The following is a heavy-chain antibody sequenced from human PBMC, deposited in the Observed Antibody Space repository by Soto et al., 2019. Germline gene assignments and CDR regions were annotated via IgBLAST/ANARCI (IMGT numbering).Heavy chain of an antibody. J-gene: IGHJ4*02. CDR2: IYWDDDK. D-gene: IGHD3-3*01. Sequence: QITLNESGPTQVKPRQTLTLTCTFSGFSLTTSGVGVCWIRQSPGKAPEWLALIYWDDDKRYSPSLKSRLIITKDTSKTQVGLSMADLDPADTATSYCAHRVLRTVFGLVTTTAIYFDFWRQGSPVAVSS. CDR1: GFSLTTSGVG. V-gene: IGHV2-5*02. CDR3: AHRVLRTVFGLVTTTAIYFDF.